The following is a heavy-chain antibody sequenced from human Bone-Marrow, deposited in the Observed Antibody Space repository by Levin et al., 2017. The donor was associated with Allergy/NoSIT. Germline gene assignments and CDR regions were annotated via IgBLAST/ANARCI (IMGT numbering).Heavy chain of an antibody. CDR1: GFTLTGYY. CDR3: ARSRPDVGYYYYMDV. V-gene: IGHV1-2*06. Sequence: AASVKVSCEASGFTLTGYYIHWVRRAPGQGLEWMGRINPDSGGTFFARNFQGRVTLTRDTSITTAYMELNRLRSDDTAVYYCARSRPDVGYYYYMDVWGKGTTVTVSS. D-gene: IGHD2-2*01. CDR2: INPDSGGT. J-gene: IGHJ6*03.